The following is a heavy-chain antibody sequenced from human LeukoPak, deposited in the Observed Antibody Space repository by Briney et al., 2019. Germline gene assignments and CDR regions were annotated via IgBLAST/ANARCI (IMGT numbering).Heavy chain of an antibody. CDR3: ARLDYYDSSNFDY. V-gene: IGHV3-30-3*01. J-gene: IGHJ4*02. D-gene: IGHD3-22*01. CDR2: ISYDGSNK. CDR1: GFTFSSYA. Sequence: PGGSLRLSCAASGFTFSSYAMHWVRQAPGKGLEWVAVISYDGSNKYYADSVKGRFTISRDNSKNTLYLQTNSLRAEDTAVYYCARLDYYDSSNFDYWGQGTLVTVSS.